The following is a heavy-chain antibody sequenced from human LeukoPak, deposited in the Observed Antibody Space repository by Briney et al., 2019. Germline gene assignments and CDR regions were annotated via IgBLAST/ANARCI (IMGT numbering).Heavy chain of an antibody. Sequence: GGSLRLSCAASGFTVSSNYMSWVRQAPGKGLEWVSVIYSGGNTHYADSVKGRFTISRDNSKNTIYLQMNSLRAEDTAVYYCAKDSKTYSGSYGVDYWGQGTLVTVSS. D-gene: IGHD1-26*01. V-gene: IGHV3-53*05. J-gene: IGHJ4*02. CDR2: IYSGGNT. CDR3: AKDSKTYSGSYGVDY. CDR1: GFTVSSNY.